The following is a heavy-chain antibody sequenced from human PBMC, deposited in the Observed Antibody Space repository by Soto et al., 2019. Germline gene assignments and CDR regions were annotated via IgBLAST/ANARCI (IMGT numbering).Heavy chain of an antibody. CDR3: ARTTGRHLDF. V-gene: IGHV4-39*01. D-gene: IGHD4-4*01. J-gene: IGHJ4*02. Sequence: QLQLQESGPGLLKPWETLSFTCPVPFGSISVSNFFWGWFRQPPGKGREWMGNIDYSGTAYFNPSLGTRVXFPVXTSKNQFSLTLYSVTAADTAVYYCARTTGRHLDFWGQGILVTVSS. CDR2: IDYSGTA. CDR1: FGSISVSNFF.